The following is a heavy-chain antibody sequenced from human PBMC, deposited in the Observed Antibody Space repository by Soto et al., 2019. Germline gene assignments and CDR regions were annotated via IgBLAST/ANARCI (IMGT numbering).Heavy chain of an antibody. J-gene: IGHJ4*02. CDR1: GGSISSYY. D-gene: IGHD5-12*01. V-gene: IGHV4-59*01. CDR2: IYYSGST. Sequence: SETLSLTCTVSGGSISSYYWSWIRQPPGKGLEWIGYIYYSGSTNYNPSLKSRVTISVDTSKNQFSLKLSSVTAADTAVYYCARVERATIPYFDYWGQGTLVTVSS. CDR3: ARVERATIPYFDY.